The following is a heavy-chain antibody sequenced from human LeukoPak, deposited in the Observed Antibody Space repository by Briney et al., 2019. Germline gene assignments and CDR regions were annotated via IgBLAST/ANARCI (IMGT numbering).Heavy chain of an antibody. V-gene: IGHV3-48*03. Sequence: GGSLRLSCGASGFTFSSYEMNWVRQAPGKGLEWVSYISSSGRTIYYADPVKGRFTISRDNAKNSLYLQMNSLRAEDTAVYYCARGQLWIDYWGQGTLVTVSS. CDR1: GFTFSSYE. D-gene: IGHD3-10*01. CDR3: ARGQLWIDY. CDR2: ISSSGRTI. J-gene: IGHJ4*02.